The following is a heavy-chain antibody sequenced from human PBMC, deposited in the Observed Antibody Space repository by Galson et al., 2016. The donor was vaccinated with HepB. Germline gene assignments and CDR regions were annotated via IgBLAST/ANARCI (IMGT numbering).Heavy chain of an antibody. J-gene: IGHJ4*02. CDR2: ISGSGFSP. D-gene: IGHD3-22*01. CDR3: ATTVNYHYDTSGYPNAFDY. V-gene: IGHV3-23*01. CDR1: GFTFNSCV. Sequence: SLRLSCAASGFTFNSCVMSWVRQAPGKGLEWISTISGSGFSPHSEDSVKGRSTISRDNSKNTLYLQLNSLRAEDTAVYYCATTVNYHYDTSGYPNAFDYWGQGTLVTVPS.